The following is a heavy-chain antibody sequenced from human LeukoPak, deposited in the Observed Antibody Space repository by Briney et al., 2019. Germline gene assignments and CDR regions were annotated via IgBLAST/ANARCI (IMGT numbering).Heavy chain of an antibody. CDR3: ARDRVTYSSSSAGDY. J-gene: IGHJ4*02. D-gene: IGHD6-6*01. CDR1: GYTFTGHF. V-gene: IGHV1-2*02. Sequence: ASVKVSCKASGYTFTGHFMHWVRQAPGQGLEWMGWINPYSGDTKYAQKFQGRVTMTRDTSISTAYMELSRLRSDDTAVYYCARDRVTYSSSSAGDYWGQGTLVTVSS. CDR2: INPYSGDT.